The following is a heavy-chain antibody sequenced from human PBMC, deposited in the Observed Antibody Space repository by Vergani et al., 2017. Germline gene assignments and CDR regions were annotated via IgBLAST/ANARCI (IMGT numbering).Heavy chain of an antibody. CDR1: GFTFSSYS. CDR3: AKEGNVVVPAAMGTVTDYYYYYYMDV. Sequence: EVQLVESGGGLVKPGGSLRLSCAASGFTFSSYSMNWVRQAPGKGLEWVSSISSSSSYIYYADSVKGRFTISRDNAKNSLYLQMNSLRAEDTAVYYCAKEGNVVVPAAMGTVTDYYYYYYMDVWGKGTTVTVSS. J-gene: IGHJ6*03. V-gene: IGHV3-21*01. CDR2: ISSSSSYI. D-gene: IGHD2-2*01.